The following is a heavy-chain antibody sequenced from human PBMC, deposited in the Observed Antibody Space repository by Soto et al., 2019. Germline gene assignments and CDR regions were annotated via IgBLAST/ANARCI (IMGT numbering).Heavy chain of an antibody. CDR1: GFTFSSYA. V-gene: IGHV3-30-3*01. J-gene: IGHJ5*02. CDR3: ARARVQQLRAWFDP. D-gene: IGHD6-6*01. Sequence: GGSLRLSCSASGFTFSSYAMHWVRQAPGKGLEWVAVISYDGSNKYYADSVKGRFTISRDNSKNTLYLQMNSLRAEDTAVYYCARARVQQLRAWFDPWGQGTLVTVSS. CDR2: ISYDGSNK.